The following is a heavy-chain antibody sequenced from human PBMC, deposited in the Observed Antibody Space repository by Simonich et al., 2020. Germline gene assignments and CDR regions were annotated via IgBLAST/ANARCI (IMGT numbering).Heavy chain of an antibody. CDR3: ARGRLTGDKGAFDI. CDR2: SNPNRGGT. V-gene: IGHV1-2*02. Sequence: QVQLVQSGAEVKKPGASVKVSCKASGYTFTGYYMHWVRQAPGQGLEWMGWSNPNRGGTNYAHKLQGRVTMTRDTSISTAYMELSRLRSDDTAVYYCARGRLTGDKGAFDIWGQGTMVTVSS. CDR1: GYTFTGYY. D-gene: IGHD7-27*01. J-gene: IGHJ3*02.